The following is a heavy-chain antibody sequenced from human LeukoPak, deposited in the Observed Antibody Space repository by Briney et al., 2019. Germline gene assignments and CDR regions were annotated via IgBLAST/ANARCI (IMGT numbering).Heavy chain of an antibody. V-gene: IGHV3-53*01. CDR1: GFTVSSNY. CDR2: IYSGGST. J-gene: IGHJ2*01. Sequence: GGSLRLSCAASGFTVSSNYMSWVRQAPGKGLEWVSDIYSGGSTYYADSVKGRFTISRDNSKNTLYLQMNSLRAEDTAVYYCAREKIGCSSTSCRVNWYFDLWGRGTLVTVSS. D-gene: IGHD2-2*01. CDR3: AREKIGCSSTSCRVNWYFDL.